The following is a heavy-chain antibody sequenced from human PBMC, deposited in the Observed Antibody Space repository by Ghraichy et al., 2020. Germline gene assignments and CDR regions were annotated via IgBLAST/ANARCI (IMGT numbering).Heavy chain of an antibody. CDR3: AKADFWVFYYDSSGYNDAFDI. D-gene: IGHD3-22*01. Sequence: GGSLRLSCAASGFTFSSYAMSWVRQAPGKGLEWVSAISGSGGSTYYADSVKGRFTISRDNSKNTLYLQMNSLRAEDTAVYYCAKADFWVFYYDSSGYNDAFDIWGQGTMVTVSS. CDR2: ISGSGGST. J-gene: IGHJ3*02. CDR1: GFTFSSYA. V-gene: IGHV3-23*01.